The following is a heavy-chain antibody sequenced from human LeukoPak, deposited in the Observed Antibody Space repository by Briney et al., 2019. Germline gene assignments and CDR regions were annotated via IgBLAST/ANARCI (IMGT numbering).Heavy chain of an antibody. Sequence: SETLSLTCTVSGGSISSSSYYWGWIRQPPGKGLEWIVSIYYSGSTYYNPSLKSRVTISVDTSKNQFSLKLSSVTAADTAVYYCARPNYDILTGSNWFDPWGQGTLVTVSS. CDR1: GGSISSSSYY. D-gene: IGHD3-9*01. J-gene: IGHJ5*02. CDR3: ARPNYDILTGSNWFDP. V-gene: IGHV4-39*01. CDR2: IYYSGST.